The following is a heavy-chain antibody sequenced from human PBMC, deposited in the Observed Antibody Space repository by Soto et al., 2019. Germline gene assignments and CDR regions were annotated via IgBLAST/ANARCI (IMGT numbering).Heavy chain of an antibody. J-gene: IGHJ4*02. CDR2: ISDSGST. V-gene: IGHV4-59*01. CDR3: ARGSGSYQALDY. CDR1: GGSISSFY. D-gene: IGHD1-26*01. Sequence: QVQLQESGPGLVKPSETLSLTCTVSGGSISSFYWSWIRQSPGKGLAWIGYISDSGSTDYNLSLKSRVTISVDTSKNQFSLKLSSVTAADTAVYYCARGSGSYQALDYWGQGTLVTVSS.